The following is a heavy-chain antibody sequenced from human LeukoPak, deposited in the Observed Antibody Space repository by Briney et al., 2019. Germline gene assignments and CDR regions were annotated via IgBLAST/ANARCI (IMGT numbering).Heavy chain of an antibody. CDR2: INHSGST. CDR1: GGSFSGYY. CDR3: ARSSSWLGD. D-gene: IGHD6-13*01. Sequence: PSETLSLTCAVYGGSFSGYYWSWIRQPPGKGLEWIGEINHSGSTNYNPSLKSRVTISVDTSKNQFSLKLSSVTAADTAVYYCARSSSWLGDWGQGTLVTVSS. V-gene: IGHV4-34*01. J-gene: IGHJ4*02.